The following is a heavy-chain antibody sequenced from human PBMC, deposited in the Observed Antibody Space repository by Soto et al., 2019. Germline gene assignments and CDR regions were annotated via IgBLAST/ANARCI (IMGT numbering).Heavy chain of an antibody. CDR3: TGQTYGDYGYYYYYYGMDG. V-gene: IGHV3-15*07. Sequence: PGGSLRLSCAASGFTFSNAWMNWVRQAPGKGLEWVGRIKSKTDGGTTDYAAPVKGRFTISRDDSKNTLYLQMNSLKTEDTAVYYCTGQTYGDYGYYYYYYGMDGWGQGTTVTVSS. J-gene: IGHJ6*02. CDR2: IKSKTDGGTT. D-gene: IGHD4-17*01. CDR1: GFTFSNAW.